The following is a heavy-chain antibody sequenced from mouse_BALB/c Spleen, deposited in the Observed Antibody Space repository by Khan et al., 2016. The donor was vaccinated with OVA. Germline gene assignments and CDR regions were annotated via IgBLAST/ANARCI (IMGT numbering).Heavy chain of an antibody. CDR3: ATSYFCGDYFDY. V-gene: IGHV5-17*02. CDR2: ISGDSNTI. CDR1: GFTFSSYG. J-gene: IGHJ2*01. Sequence: EVKLEESGGGLVQPGGSRKLSCAASGFTFSSYGMHWVRQAPEKGLEWVAYISGDSNTIYYADTVKGRFTISRDNPKNTLFLQMTSLMSEDTARYYGATSYFCGDYFDYWGPGTTLTVSS. D-gene: IGHD1-1*01.